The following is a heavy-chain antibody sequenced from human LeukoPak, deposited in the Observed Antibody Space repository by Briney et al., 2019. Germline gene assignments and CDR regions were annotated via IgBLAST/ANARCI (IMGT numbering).Heavy chain of an antibody. Sequence: GGCLRLSCAASGFTVSSNYMSWVRQAPGKGLEWVSVIYSDGRTYYADSVKGRFTISRDNSKNTLYLETNSLRAEDTAVYYCAKGYSSSWSRYFDYWGQGTLVTVSS. V-gene: IGHV3-53*01. CDR2: IYSDGRT. CDR3: AKGYSSSWSRYFDY. CDR1: GFTVSSNY. D-gene: IGHD6-13*01. J-gene: IGHJ4*02.